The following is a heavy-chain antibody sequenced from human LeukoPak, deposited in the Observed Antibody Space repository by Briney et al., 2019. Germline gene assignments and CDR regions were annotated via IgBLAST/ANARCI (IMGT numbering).Heavy chain of an antibody. CDR2: ISASGGTT. Sequence: GGSLRLSCAPSGFTFSSYAMSWVRQAPGRGVEGVSAISASGGTTYYAASMKRRFTTSRNTSNHTLYMQMTSPTAEDTAVYYCAKGPEWMGWAGSVDYWGQGTLVTVSS. J-gene: IGHJ4*02. CDR1: GFTFSSYA. V-gene: IGHV3-23*01. CDR3: AKGPEWMGWAGSVDY. D-gene: IGHD6-19*01.